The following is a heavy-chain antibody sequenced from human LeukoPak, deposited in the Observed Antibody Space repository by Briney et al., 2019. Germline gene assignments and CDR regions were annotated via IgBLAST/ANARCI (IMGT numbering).Heavy chain of an antibody. CDR2: IKKTGSET. Sequence: GGSLRLSCAASGFTFSHFWMSWVRQAPGKGLEWVAYIKKTGSETYYVDSVKGRITITRDNTRNSLFLQMYSLRAEDTAVYFCAREDGYCSGGNCYSYFDSWGQGTLVTVSS. V-gene: IGHV3-7*01. CDR3: AREDGYCSGGNCYSYFDS. D-gene: IGHD2-15*01. CDR1: GFTFSHFW. J-gene: IGHJ4*02.